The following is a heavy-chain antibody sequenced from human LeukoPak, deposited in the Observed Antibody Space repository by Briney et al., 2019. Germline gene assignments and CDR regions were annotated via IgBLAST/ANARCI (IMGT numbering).Heavy chain of an antibody. D-gene: IGHD3-22*01. J-gene: IGHJ4*02. Sequence: ASVKVSCKASGYTFTSYAMNWVRQAPGQGLEWMGWINTNTGSPTFAQGFTGRYVFSLDTSVSTAYLQISSLKAEDTAVYYCAIHLSDSSGYFSYWGQGALVTVSS. V-gene: IGHV7-4-1*02. CDR1: GYTFTSYA. CDR3: AIHLSDSSGYFSY. CDR2: INTNTGSP.